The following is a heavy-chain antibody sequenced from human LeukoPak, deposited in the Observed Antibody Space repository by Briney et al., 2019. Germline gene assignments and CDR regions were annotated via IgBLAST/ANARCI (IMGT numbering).Heavy chain of an antibody. CDR2: ISGGGDST. J-gene: IGHJ5*02. D-gene: IGHD1-26*01. V-gene: IGHV3-23*01. CDR1: GFTFSSHA. CDR3: ARRINSGSYQA. Sequence: GGSLRLPCAASGFTFSSHAMSWVRQAPGKGLEWVSGISGGGDSTNYADSVKGRFTISRDNSKNILYLQMNSLRAEDTAVYYCARRINSGSYQAWGQGTLVTVSS.